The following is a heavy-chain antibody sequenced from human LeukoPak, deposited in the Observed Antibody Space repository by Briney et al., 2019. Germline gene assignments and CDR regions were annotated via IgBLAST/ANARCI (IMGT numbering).Heavy chain of an antibody. CDR3: ARDKHGSGSWYFDY. J-gene: IGHJ4*02. Sequence: ASVKVSCKASGYTFTSYYMHWVRQAPGQGLEWMGIINPSGGSTNYAQKFQGRVTITADESTSTAYMELSSLRSEDTAVYYCARDKHGSGSWYFDYWGQGTLVTVSS. D-gene: IGHD3-10*01. V-gene: IGHV1-46*01. CDR1: GYTFTSYY. CDR2: INPSGGST.